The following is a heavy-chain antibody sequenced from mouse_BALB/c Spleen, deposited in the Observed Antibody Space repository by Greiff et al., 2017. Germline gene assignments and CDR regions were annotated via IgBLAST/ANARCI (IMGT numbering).Heavy chain of an antibody. V-gene: IGHV1S81*02. CDR3: TRGGYYGAMDY. CDR2: INPSNGGT. Sequence: QVQLQQSGAELVKPGASVKLSCKASGYTFTSYYMYWVKQRPGQGLEWIGGINPSNGGTNFNEKFKSKATLTVDKSSSTAYMQLSSLTSEDSAVYYCTRGGYYGAMDYWGQGTSVTVSS. CDR1: GYTFTSYY. D-gene: IGHD2-3*01. J-gene: IGHJ4*01.